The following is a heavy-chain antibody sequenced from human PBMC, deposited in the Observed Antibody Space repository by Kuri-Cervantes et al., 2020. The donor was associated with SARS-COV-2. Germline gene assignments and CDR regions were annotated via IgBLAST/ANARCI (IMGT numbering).Heavy chain of an antibody. Sequence: GGSRRPSCAASGFTFSSYAMSWVRQAPGKGLEWVSLIIGNADFTYYADSVKGRFTISRDNSENTLYLQMDSLRAEDTAVYYCAKGHNSGWHKPPIDYWGQGALVTVSS. CDR2: IIGNADFT. J-gene: IGHJ4*02. V-gene: IGHV3-23*01. D-gene: IGHD6-19*01. CDR3: AKGHNSGWHKPPIDY. CDR1: GFTFSSYA.